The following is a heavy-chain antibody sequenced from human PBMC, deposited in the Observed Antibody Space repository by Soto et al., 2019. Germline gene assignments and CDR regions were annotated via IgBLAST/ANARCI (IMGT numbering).Heavy chain of an antibody. CDR3: XREVIPLTTDWYFDL. D-gene: IGHD4-17*01. J-gene: IGHJ2*01. V-gene: IGHV4-30-4*01. CDR1: GGSISGGVGGLYY. CDR2: IYDSGST. Sequence: QLQLRESGPGLVKPSETLSLTCTVSGGSISGGVGGLYYWSWIRQPPGKGLEWIGYIYDSGSTYYNPPLKSRVTISVDTSKNQFXLXXXSVTAADTAVYYXXREVIPLTTDWYFDLWGRGTLVTVSS.